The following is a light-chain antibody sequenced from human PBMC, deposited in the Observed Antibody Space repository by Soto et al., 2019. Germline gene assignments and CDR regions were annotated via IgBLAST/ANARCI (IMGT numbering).Light chain of an antibody. CDR3: CSYAGSSSYVV. Sequence: QSALTQPASVSGSPGQSITLSCTGTSSDVGSYNLVSWYQLHPGKAPKLMIYEGTKRPSGVSNRFSGSKSGSTASLTISGLQAEDEADCYCCSYAGSSSYVVFGGGTKLTVL. CDR1: SSDVGSYNL. CDR2: EGT. V-gene: IGLV2-23*01. J-gene: IGLJ2*01.